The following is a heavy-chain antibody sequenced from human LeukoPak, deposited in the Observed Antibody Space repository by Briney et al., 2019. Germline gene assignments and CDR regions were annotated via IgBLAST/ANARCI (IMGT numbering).Heavy chain of an antibody. CDR2: INPNSGGT. D-gene: IGHD3-10*01. CDR3: ARGLWFGDHNWFDP. CDR1: GYTFTGYY. J-gene: IGHJ5*02. V-gene: IGHV1-2*02. Sequence: ASVKVSCKASGYTFTGYYMHWVRQAPGQGLEWMGWINPNSGGTNYAQKFQGRVTMTRDTSISTAYMELRSLRSDDTAVYYCARGLWFGDHNWFDPWGQGTLVTVSS.